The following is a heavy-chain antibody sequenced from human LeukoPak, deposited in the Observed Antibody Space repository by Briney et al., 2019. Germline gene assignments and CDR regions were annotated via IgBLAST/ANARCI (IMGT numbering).Heavy chain of an antibody. Sequence: SVKVSCKASEGTFSSYAISWVRQAPGQGLEWMGGIIPTFGTANYAQKFQGRVTITADESTSTAYMELSSLRSEDTAVYYCARGTTVTTKFDYWGQGTLVTVSS. CDR2: IIPTFGTA. J-gene: IGHJ4*02. V-gene: IGHV1-69*01. CDR1: EGTFSSYA. CDR3: ARGTTVTTKFDY. D-gene: IGHD4-17*01.